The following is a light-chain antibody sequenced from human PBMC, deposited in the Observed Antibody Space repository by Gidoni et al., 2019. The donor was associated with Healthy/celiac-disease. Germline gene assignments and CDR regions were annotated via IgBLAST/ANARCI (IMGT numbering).Light chain of an antibody. CDR1: QSISSY. V-gene: IGKV1-39*01. J-gene: IGKJ2*01. Sequence: DIQLTQSPSSLSASVGDRVTITCRASQSISSYLNWYQQKPGKAPQLLIYAASSLQSGVPSRFSGSGSGTDFTRTISSLQPEDFATYYCQQSYSTPLVTFGQGTKLEIK. CDR3: QQSYSTPLVT. CDR2: AAS.